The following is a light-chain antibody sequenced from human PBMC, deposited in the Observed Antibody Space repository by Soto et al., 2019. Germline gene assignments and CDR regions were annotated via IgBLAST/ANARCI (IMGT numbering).Light chain of an antibody. Sequence: DIQMTQSPSTLSASVGDRITITCRASQSISTSLAWYQHKPGKAPKLLIYKASSLQSGVPSRFGGAGSGTEFTLTISSLQPDDFAMYYCLHHGSSLWTFGQGTKVDIK. CDR2: KAS. CDR3: LHHGSSLWT. J-gene: IGKJ1*01. CDR1: QSISTS. V-gene: IGKV1-5*03.